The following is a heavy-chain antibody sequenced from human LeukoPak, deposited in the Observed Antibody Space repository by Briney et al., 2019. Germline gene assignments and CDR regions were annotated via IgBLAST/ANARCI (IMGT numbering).Heavy chain of an antibody. CDR1: GFTFSSYA. V-gene: IGHV3-30-3*01. CDR2: ISFDGSNK. D-gene: IGHD6-13*01. Sequence: GGSLRLSCAASGFTFSSYAMHWVRQAPGKGLEWVAVISFDGSNKSYADSVKGRFTISRDNSKNTLYLQMNSLRAEDTAGYYCARVIAGAFDPWGQGTLVTVSS. CDR3: ARVIAGAFDP. J-gene: IGHJ5*02.